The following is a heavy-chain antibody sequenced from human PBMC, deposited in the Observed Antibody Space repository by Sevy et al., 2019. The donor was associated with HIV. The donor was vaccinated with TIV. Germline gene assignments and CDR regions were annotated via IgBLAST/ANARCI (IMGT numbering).Heavy chain of an antibody. J-gene: IGHJ4*02. CDR2: NSAYNGNT. D-gene: IGHD7-27*01. CDR1: GYTFTSYG. Sequence: ASVKVSCKASGYTFTSYGISWVRQAPGQGLEWMGWNSAYNGNTNYAQKLQGRVTMTTDTSTSTAYMELRSLRSDDTAVYYCARDGYLGTESYYFDYWGQGTLVTVSS. V-gene: IGHV1-18*01. CDR3: ARDGYLGTESYYFDY.